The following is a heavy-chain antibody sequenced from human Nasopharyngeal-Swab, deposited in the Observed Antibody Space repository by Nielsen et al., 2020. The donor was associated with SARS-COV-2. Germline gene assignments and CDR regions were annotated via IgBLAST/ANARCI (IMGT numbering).Heavy chain of an antibody. V-gene: IGHV1-18*04. CDR1: RYPFNKFG. CDR3: ARDGDKYSEY. D-gene: IGHD6-6*01. Sequence: ASVKVSCKTSRYPFNKFGISWVRQAPGQGLEWMEWISVIDGDTYYAQKFEGRVSMTRDTSTRTVFLDLGSLTSDDTAVYYCARDGDKYSEYWGQGTQVTVSS. CDR2: ISVIDGDT. J-gene: IGHJ4*02.